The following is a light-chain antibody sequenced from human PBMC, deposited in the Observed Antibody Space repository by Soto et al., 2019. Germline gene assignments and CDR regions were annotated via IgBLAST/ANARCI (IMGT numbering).Light chain of an antibody. J-gene: IGKJ4*01. Sequence: EIVMTQSPATLSVSPGERATLSCRASHSVSSNLAWYQQKPGQAPRLLIYGASTRATGIPARFSGSGSGTEFTLTISSLQSEDFAVYYCQQYNNWPLTFAGGTKVEIK. CDR3: QQYNNWPLT. V-gene: IGKV3-15*01. CDR1: HSVSSN. CDR2: GAS.